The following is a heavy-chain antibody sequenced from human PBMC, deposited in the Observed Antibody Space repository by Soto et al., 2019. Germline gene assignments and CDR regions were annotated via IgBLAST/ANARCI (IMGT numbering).Heavy chain of an antibody. J-gene: IGHJ4*02. CDR2: ISGSGGST. CDR3: ANRATGTYFDY. Sequence: EVQLLESGGGLVQPGGSLRLSCAASGFTFNNYAMSWVLQAPGKGPEWVSVISGSGGSTYYADSVKGRFTISRDNSKNTLYLQTNSLRGEYTAVYYCANRATGTYFDYWGQGTLVTVSS. D-gene: IGHD1-1*01. CDR1: GFTFNNYA. V-gene: IGHV3-23*01.